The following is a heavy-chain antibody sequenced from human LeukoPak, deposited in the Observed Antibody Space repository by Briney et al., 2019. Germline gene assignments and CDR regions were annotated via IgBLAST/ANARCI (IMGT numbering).Heavy chain of an antibody. D-gene: IGHD2-21*02. CDR2: ICYVGTNK. CDR1: GLVFSNYG. J-gene: IGHJ5*02. CDR3: ARSLGLSVQTAWENWLAP. V-gene: IGHV3-30*01. Sequence: GGSLRLSCTGSGLVFSNYGIHWVRQAPGKGLEWVAVICYVGTNKYYADSVKGRFTLSRDNSKNTADLQMANLRAQHTPAYYCARSLGLSVQTAWENWLAPWGQGTLVTVSS.